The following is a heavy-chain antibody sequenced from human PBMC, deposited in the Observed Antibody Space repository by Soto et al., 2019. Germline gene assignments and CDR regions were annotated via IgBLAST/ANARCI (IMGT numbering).Heavy chain of an antibody. Sequence: PSETLSLTCTVSGGSISSYYWSWIRQPAGKGLEWIGRIYTSGSTNYNPSLKSRVTMSVDTSKNQFSLKLSSVTAADTAVYYCARVAPGYSSGWYSNWFDPWGQGTLVTVSS. CDR2: IYTSGST. J-gene: IGHJ5*02. D-gene: IGHD6-19*01. CDR3: ARVAPGYSSGWYSNWFDP. CDR1: GGSISSYY. V-gene: IGHV4-4*07.